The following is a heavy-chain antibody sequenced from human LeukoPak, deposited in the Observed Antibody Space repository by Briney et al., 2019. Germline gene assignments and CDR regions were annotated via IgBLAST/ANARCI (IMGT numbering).Heavy chain of an antibody. J-gene: IGHJ4*02. D-gene: IGHD3-10*01. V-gene: IGHV3-9*03. CDR2: IVWNSGRM. CDR3: AKDVSYSPTGTYDY. Sequence: GGSLRLSCAASGVTIDDYARHWLRQAPGKGLEWVSSIVWNSGRMDYADSVKGRFITCREKAKNSLYLQMNSLRTGDMALYYCAKDVSYSPTGTYDYWGQGNLVTVSS. CDR1: GVTIDDYA.